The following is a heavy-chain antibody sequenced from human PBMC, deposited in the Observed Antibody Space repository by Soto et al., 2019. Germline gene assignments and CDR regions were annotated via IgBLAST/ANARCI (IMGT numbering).Heavy chain of an antibody. V-gene: IGHV4-59*01. D-gene: IGHD3-10*01. CDR3: ARMVLWFGELFYFDY. CDR1: GGSISSYY. Sequence: PSETLSLTCTVSGGSISSYYWSWIRQPPGKGLEWIGYIYYSGSTNYNPSLKSRVTISVDTSKNQFSLKLSSVTAADTAVYYRARMVLWFGELFYFDYWGQGPLVTVSS. CDR2: IYYSGST. J-gene: IGHJ4*02.